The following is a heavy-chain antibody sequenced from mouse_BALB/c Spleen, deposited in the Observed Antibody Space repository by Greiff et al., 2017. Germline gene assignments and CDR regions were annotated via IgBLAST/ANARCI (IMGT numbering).Heavy chain of an antibody. CDR3: ARYDSYYFDY. V-gene: IGHV5-6-5*01. J-gene: IGHJ2*01. CDR1: GFTFSSYA. Sequence: EVKLMESGGGLVKPGGSLKLSCAASGFTFSSYAMSWVRQTPEKRLEWVASISSGGSTYYPDSVKGRFTISRDNARNILYLQMSSLRSEDTAMYYCARYDSYYFDYWGQGTTLTVSS. CDR2: ISSGGST. D-gene: IGHD2-4*01.